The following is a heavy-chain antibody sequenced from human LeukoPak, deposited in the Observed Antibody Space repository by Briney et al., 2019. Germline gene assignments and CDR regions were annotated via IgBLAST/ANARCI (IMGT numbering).Heavy chain of an antibody. V-gene: IGHV4-34*01. CDR3: ARKPITIFGVVKYYFDY. D-gene: IGHD3-3*01. CDR2: INHSGST. CDR1: GGSFSGYY. Sequence: SETLSLTCAVYGGSFSGYYWSWIRQPPGKGLEWIGEINHSGSTNYNPPLKSRVTISVDTSKNQFSLKLSSVTAADTAVYYCARKPITIFGVVKYYFDYWGQGTLVTVSS. J-gene: IGHJ4*02.